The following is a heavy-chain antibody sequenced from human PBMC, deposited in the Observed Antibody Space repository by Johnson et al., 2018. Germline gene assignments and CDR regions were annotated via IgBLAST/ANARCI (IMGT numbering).Heavy chain of an antibody. D-gene: IGHD5-12*01. CDR1: GFTFSTYA. Sequence: QVQLVQSGGGVVQAGMTLRLSCATSGFTFSTYAMHWVRQAPGKGLAWVALISYDGNNEYYADSGEGRLTISRENSKNTLYLQMNSLRAEDTAIYYCAKDWLRGVYYCSYMDVGGKGTTVTVSS. J-gene: IGHJ6*03. CDR2: ISYDGNNE. V-gene: IGHV3-30-3*01. CDR3: AKDWLRGVYYCSYMDV.